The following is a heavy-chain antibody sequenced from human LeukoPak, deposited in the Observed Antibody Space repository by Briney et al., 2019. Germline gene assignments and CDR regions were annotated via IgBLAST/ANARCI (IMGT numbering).Heavy chain of an antibody. CDR3: TRGLTRSEY. Sequence: GGSLTLSCAASGFTFSTYEMHWVRQAPGKGLEWVSSIGTGGQTKYYVDSVKGRFTISRDNAKNSLYLSMNSLRAEDTAVYYCTRGLTRSEYWGQGTLFTVSS. D-gene: IGHD4-11*01. CDR2: IGTGGQTK. CDR1: GFTFSTYE. J-gene: IGHJ4*01. V-gene: IGHV3-48*03.